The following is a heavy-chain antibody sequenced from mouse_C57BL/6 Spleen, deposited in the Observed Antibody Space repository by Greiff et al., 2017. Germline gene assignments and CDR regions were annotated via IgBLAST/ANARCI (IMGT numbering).Heavy chain of an antibody. J-gene: IGHJ2*01. Sequence: EVMLVESGGGLVKPGGSLKLSCAASGFTFSSYAMSWVRQTPEKRLEWVATISDGGSYTYYPDNVKGRFTISRDNAKNNLYLQMSHLKSEDTAMYYCARDGGLTGGYFDYWGQGTTLTVSS. CDR2: ISDGGSYT. V-gene: IGHV5-4*01. CDR1: GFTFSSYA. CDR3: ARDGGLTGGYFDY. D-gene: IGHD4-1*01.